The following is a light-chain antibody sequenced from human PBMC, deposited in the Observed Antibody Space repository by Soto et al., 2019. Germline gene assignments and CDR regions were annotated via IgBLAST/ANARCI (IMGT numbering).Light chain of an antibody. Sequence: EIVLTQSPGTLSLSPGESATLSCTATQTTTYIAWYQQKPGLAPKLLMYGVSRRATGISDRFIGSGSGADFTLTISRVEPEDFAVYYCQQYARNPLTFGGGTKVEIK. V-gene: IGKV3-20*01. CDR1: QTTTY. CDR2: GVS. CDR3: QQYARNPLT. J-gene: IGKJ4*01.